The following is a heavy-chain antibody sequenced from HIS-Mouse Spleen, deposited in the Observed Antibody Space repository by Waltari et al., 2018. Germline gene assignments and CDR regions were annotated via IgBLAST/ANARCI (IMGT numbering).Heavy chain of an antibody. V-gene: IGHV4-31*02. CDR2: IYYSGST. Sequence: IRQHPGKGLEWIGYIYYSGSTYYNPSLKSRVTISVDTAKNQFSRKLSSVTAADTAVYYCARSPYYDFWSGYSDNWFDPWGQGTLVTVSS. J-gene: IGHJ5*02. D-gene: IGHD3-3*01. CDR3: ARSPYYDFWSGYSDNWFDP.